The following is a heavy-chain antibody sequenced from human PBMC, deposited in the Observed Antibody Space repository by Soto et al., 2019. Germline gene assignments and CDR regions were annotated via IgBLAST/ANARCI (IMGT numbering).Heavy chain of an antibody. D-gene: IGHD3-22*01. J-gene: IGHJ4*02. Sequence: SETLSLTCTVSGGSISSGGYYWSWIHQHPGKGLEWIGYIYYSGSTYYNPSLKSRVTISVDTSKNQFSLKLSSVTAADTAVYYCARVRGYYYDSSGYCYFDYWGQGTRVTV. CDR2: IYYSGST. V-gene: IGHV4-31*03. CDR3: ARVRGYYYDSSGYCYFDY. CDR1: GGSISSGGYY.